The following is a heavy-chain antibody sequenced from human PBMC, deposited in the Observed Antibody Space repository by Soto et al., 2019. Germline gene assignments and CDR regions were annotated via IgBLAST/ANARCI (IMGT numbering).Heavy chain of an antibody. Sequence: EVQLVESGGGLVPPGGSLRLSCAASGLTVSNSYMNWVRQAPGEGLEWVSILYSDGTTYYADSVKGRFTISRDNSKNTLYLQMHSLRADDTAVYYCARDTTVTTPTYFASWGQGTLVIVSS. J-gene: IGHJ4*02. CDR3: ARDTTVTTPTYFAS. CDR2: LYSDGTT. V-gene: IGHV3-66*01. D-gene: IGHD4-17*01. CDR1: GLTVSNSY.